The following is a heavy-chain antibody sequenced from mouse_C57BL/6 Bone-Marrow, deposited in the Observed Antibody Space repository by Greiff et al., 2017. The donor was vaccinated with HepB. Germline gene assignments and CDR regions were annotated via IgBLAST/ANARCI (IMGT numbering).Heavy chain of an antibody. J-gene: IGHJ3*01. CDR3: AREGVYYSNPWFAY. V-gene: IGHV3-6*01. Sequence: EVQLQESGPGLVKPSQSLSLTCSVTGYSITSGYYWNWIRQFPGNKLEWMGYISYDGSNNYNPSLKNRISITRDTSKNQFFLKLNSVTTEDTATYYCAREGVYYSNPWFAYWGQGTLVTVSA. D-gene: IGHD2-5*01. CDR2: ISYDGSN. CDR1: GYSITSGYY.